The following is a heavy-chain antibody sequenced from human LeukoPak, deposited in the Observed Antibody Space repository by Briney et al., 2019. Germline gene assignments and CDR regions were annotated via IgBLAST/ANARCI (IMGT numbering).Heavy chain of an antibody. V-gene: IGHV3-21*01. Sequence: GGSLRLSCAASGFTFSSYSMNWVRQAPGKGLEWVSSISSSSSYIYHADSVKGRFTISRDNAKNSLYPQMNSLRAEDTAVYYCAGDYSSSWLSFDYWGQGTLVTVSS. CDR1: GFTFSSYS. D-gene: IGHD6-13*01. CDR2: ISSSSSYI. CDR3: AGDYSSSWLSFDY. J-gene: IGHJ4*02.